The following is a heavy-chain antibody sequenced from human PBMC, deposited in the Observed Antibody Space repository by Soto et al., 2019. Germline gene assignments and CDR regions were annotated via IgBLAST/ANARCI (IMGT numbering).Heavy chain of an antibody. J-gene: IGHJ4*02. CDR2: TNPSDGST. CDR3: ARSYVTSRPIDF. V-gene: IGHV1-46*01. Sequence: GASVKVSCKASGYTFTSDGISWVRQAPGQGLEWMGITNPSDGSTNYARKFQGRVTITSDTSTSTVYMEMASLRSEDTAMYYCARSYVTSRPIDFWGQGALVTVSS. CDR1: GYTFTSDG. D-gene: IGHD3-10*02.